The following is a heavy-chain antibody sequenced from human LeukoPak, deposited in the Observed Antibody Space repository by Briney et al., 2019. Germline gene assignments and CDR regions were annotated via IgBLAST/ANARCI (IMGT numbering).Heavy chain of an antibody. CDR3: ARVGGTGKSRWFDP. CDR2: MNPNSGNT. J-gene: IGHJ5*02. Sequence: ASVKVSCKXSGYTFTSYDINWVRQATGQGLEWMGRMNPNSGNTGYAQKFQGRVTMTRNTSISTAYMELSSLRSEDTAVYYCARVGGTGKSRWFDPWGQGTLVTVSS. V-gene: IGHV1-8*01. D-gene: IGHD1-1*01. CDR1: GYTFTSYD.